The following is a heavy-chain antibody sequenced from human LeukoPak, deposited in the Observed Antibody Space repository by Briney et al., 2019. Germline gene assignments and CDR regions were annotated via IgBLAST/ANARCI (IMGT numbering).Heavy chain of an antibody. CDR2: MNPNSGNT. V-gene: IGHV1-8*03. CDR3: ARVGATTGYAFDI. J-gene: IGHJ3*02. D-gene: IGHD1-26*01. Sequence: ASVKVSCKASGYTFTGYYMHWVRQATGQGLEWMGWMNPNSGNTGYAQKFQGRVTITRNTSISTAYMELSSLRSEDTAVYYCARVGATTGYAFDIWGQGTMVTVSS. CDR1: GYTFTGYY.